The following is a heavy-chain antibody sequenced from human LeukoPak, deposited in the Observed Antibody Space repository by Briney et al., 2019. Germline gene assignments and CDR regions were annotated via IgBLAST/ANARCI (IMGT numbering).Heavy chain of an antibody. CDR1: GGSISSNY. CDR3: ARENGYQIDY. V-gene: IGHV4-59*12. J-gene: IGHJ4*02. Sequence: SETLSLTCTVSGGSISSNYWSWIRQPPGKGLEWIGYIYYSGSTNYNPSLKSRVTISVDTSKNQFSLKLSSVTAADTAVYYCARENGYQIDYWGQGTLVTVSS. CDR2: IYYSGST. D-gene: IGHD3-22*01.